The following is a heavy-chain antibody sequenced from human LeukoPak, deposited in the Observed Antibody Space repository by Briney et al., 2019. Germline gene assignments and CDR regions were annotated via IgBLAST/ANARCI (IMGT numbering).Heavy chain of an antibody. CDR3: AREALSWQLVPYYYYGMDV. D-gene: IGHD6-13*01. V-gene: IGHV1-18*01. Sequence: ASVKVSCKASGYTFTSYGISWVRQAPEQGLEWMGWISAYNGNTNYAQKLQGRVTMTTDTSTSTAYMELRSLRSDDTAVYYCAREALSWQLVPYYYYGMDVWGQGTTVTVSS. CDR1: GYTFTSYG. J-gene: IGHJ6*02. CDR2: ISAYNGNT.